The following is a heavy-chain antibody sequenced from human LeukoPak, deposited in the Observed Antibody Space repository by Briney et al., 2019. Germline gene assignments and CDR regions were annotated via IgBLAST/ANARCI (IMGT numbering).Heavy chain of an antibody. V-gene: IGHV4-39*07. Sequence: SETLSLTCTVSGGSISSSSYYWGWIRQPPGKGLEWIGSIYYSGSTYYNPSLKSRVTISVDTSKNQFSLKLSSVTAADTAVYHCARDGGYYDSSGYYRTSTDAFDIWGQGTMVTVSS. D-gene: IGHD3-22*01. CDR2: IYYSGST. CDR3: ARDGGYYDSSGYYRTSTDAFDI. J-gene: IGHJ3*02. CDR1: GGSISSSSYY.